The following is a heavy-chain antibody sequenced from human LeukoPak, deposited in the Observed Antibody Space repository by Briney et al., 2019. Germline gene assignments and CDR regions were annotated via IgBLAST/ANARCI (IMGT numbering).Heavy chain of an antibody. V-gene: IGHV4-34*01. CDR3: ARVPAATRVLYYYYMDV. J-gene: IGHJ6*03. D-gene: IGHD2-2*01. Sequence: PSETLSLTCAVYGGSFSGYYWSWIRQPPGKGLEWIGEINHSGSTNYNPSLKSRVTISVDTSKNQFSLKLSSVTAADTAVYYCARVPAATRVLYYYYMDVWGKGTTVTVSS. CDR1: GGSFSGYY. CDR2: INHSGST.